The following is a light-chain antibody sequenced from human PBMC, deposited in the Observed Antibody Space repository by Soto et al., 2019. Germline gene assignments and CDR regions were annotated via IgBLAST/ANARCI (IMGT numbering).Light chain of an antibody. CDR2: GAS. Sequence: EIVLTQSPGTLSLSPGKRATLSCRASQSISSSSLAWYQQRPGQAPRLLIYGASSRATGIPDRFSGSGSGTEFTLTISRLEPEDFAVYYCQQYGSSSWTFGQGTKVEIK. CDR1: QSISSSS. CDR3: QQYGSSSWT. V-gene: IGKV3-20*01. J-gene: IGKJ1*01.